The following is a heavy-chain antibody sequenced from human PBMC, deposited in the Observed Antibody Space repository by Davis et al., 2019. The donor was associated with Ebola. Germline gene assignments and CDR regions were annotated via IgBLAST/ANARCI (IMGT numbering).Heavy chain of an antibody. V-gene: IGHV3-11*06. CDR2: ISSSSSYT. J-gene: IGHJ6*04. CDR1: GFTFSDYY. D-gene: IGHD6-19*01. CDR3: ARDRGIAVAGTRYYGMDV. Sequence: GGSLRLSCAASGFTFSDYYMSWIRQAPGKGLEWVSYISSSSSYTNYADSVKGRFTISRDNAKNSLYLQMNSLRAEDTAVYYCARDRGIAVAGTRYYGMDVWGKGTTVTVSS.